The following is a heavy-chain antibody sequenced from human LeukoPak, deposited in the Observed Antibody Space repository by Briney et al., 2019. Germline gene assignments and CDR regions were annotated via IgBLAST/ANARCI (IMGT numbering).Heavy chain of an antibody. CDR3: ARPRGPGYCSSTSCPNWFDP. CDR2: ISWNSGSI. J-gene: IGHJ5*02. V-gene: IGHV3-9*01. D-gene: IGHD2-2*01. CDR1: GFTFDDYA. Sequence: GGSLRLSCAASGFTFDDYAMHWVRQAPGKGQEWVSGISWNSGSIGYADSVKGRFTISRDNAKNSLYLQMNSLRAEDTAVYYCARPRGPGYCSSTSCPNWFDPWGQGTLVTVSS.